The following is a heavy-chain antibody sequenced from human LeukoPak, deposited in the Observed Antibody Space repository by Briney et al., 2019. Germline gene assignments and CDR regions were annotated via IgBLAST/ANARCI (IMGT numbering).Heavy chain of an antibody. V-gene: IGHV3-21*01. CDR1: GFTFRTYS. D-gene: IGHD5-24*01. J-gene: IGHJ4*02. CDR3: ARGDGYNFFDY. CDR2: IRSSSSYI. Sequence: PGGSLRLSCAASGFTFRTYSMNWVRQAPGKGLEWVASIRSSSSYIQYADSVKGRFTISRDNAKNSLFLQMNSLRAEDTAVYYCARGDGYNFFDYWGQGTLVTVSS.